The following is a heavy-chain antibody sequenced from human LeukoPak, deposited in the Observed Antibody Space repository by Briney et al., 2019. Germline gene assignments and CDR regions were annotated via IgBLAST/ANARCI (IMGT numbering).Heavy chain of an antibody. J-gene: IGHJ3*02. D-gene: IGHD1-1*01. CDR2: INPNSGGT. CDR3: ARVGNLENPPRNAFDI. V-gene: IGHV1-2*02. CDR1: GYTFTDYY. Sequence: GASVKVSCKASGYTFTDYYIHWVRQAPGQGLEWMGWINPNSGGTKCAQKFQGRVTMTRDTSISTAYMELSRLRSDDTAVYYCARVGNLENPPRNAFDIWGQGTMVTVSS.